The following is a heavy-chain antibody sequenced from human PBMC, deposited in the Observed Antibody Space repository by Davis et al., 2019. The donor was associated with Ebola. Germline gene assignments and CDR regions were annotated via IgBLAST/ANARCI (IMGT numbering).Heavy chain of an antibody. Sequence: GGSLRLSCAASGFTVSSNYMSWVRQAPGKGLEWVSVIYSGGSTYYADSVKGRFTISRDNSKNTLYLQMNSLRAEDTAVYYCARGYPTLWFGEYYFDYWGQGTLVTVSS. CDR2: IYSGGST. D-gene: IGHD3-10*01. V-gene: IGHV3-53*05. J-gene: IGHJ4*02. CDR3: ARGYPTLWFGEYYFDY. CDR1: GFTVSSNY.